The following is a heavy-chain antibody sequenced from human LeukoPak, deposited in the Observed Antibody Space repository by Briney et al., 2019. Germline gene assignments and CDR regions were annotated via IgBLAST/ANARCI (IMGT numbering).Heavy chain of an antibody. CDR2: ITGNGGTT. CDR1: GFTFSNYG. D-gene: IGHD3-10*02. CDR3: AELGITMIGGV. Sequence: GGPLRLSCAASGFTFSNYGMNWVRQAPGKGLEWVSGITGNGGTTYYADSVKGRFTISRDNSKNSVHLQMNSLRAEDTAVYYCAELGITMIGGVWGKGTTVTISS. V-gene: IGHV3-23*01. J-gene: IGHJ6*04.